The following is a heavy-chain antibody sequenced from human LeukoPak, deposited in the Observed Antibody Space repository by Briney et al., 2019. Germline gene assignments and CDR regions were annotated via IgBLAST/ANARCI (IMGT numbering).Heavy chain of an antibody. D-gene: IGHD1-7*01. CDR3: ARHQTTQSGFLYYFDC. CDR2: IYYSGST. V-gene: IGHV4-39*01. J-gene: IGHJ4*02. CDR1: GGSITSSSYY. Sequence: PSETLSLTCTVSGGSITSSSYYWGWIRQPPGKGLEWIGSIYYSGSTHYNPSLRSRVTTLVDTSKKHFSLKLSSVTAADTAVYYCARHQTTQSGFLYYFDCWGQGTLVTVSS.